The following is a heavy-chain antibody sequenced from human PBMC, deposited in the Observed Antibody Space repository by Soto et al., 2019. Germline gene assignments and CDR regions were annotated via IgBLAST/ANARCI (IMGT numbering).Heavy chain of an antibody. Sequence: QVQLQESGPGLVKPSETLSLTCTVSGGSISSHYWSWVRQVPGKGLEWIAYIHNSGSTNYNPSLKSRVTISVDTSKNQFSLKVSSVTAADTAVYYCAREVLWSGYLEYWGQGTLVTVSS. V-gene: IGHV4-59*11. J-gene: IGHJ4*02. CDR2: IHNSGST. CDR1: GGSISSHY. CDR3: AREVLWSGYLEY. D-gene: IGHD3-3*01.